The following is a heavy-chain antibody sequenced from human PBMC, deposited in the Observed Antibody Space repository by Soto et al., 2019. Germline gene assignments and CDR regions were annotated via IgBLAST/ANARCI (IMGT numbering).Heavy chain of an antibody. CDR3: AASIFYYGTDV. V-gene: IGHV5-51*01. J-gene: IGHJ6*02. CDR1: GYAFTNYW. Sequence: GESLKISCKGFGYAFTNYWIGWVRQMPGKGPEWMGIIYPGDSDTKYNPSFQGQVTISADKSITTTYLQWSSLKASDTAIYYCAASIFYYGTDVWGQGTTVTV. CDR2: IYPGDSDT.